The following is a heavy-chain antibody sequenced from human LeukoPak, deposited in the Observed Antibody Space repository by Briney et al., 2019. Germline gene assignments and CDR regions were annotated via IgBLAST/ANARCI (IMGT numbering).Heavy chain of an antibody. D-gene: IGHD2-2*01. J-gene: IGHJ6*02. CDR2: INHSGST. V-gene: IGHV4-34*01. Sequence: SETLSLTCAVYGGSFRGYYWSWIRQPPGKGLEWIGEINHSGSTNYNPSLKSRVTISVDTSKNQFSLKLSSVTAADTAMYYCARLGKYCSSTSCHYYYGMDVWGQGTTVTVSS. CDR3: ARLGKYCSSTSCHYYYGMDV. CDR1: GGSFRGYY.